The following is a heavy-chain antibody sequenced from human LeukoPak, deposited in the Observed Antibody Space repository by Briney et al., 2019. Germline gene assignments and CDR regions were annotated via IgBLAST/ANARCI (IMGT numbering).Heavy chain of an antibody. CDR3: ARKGPANYYYYYMDV. Sequence: ASVKASCKASGYTFTSYDINWVRQATGQGLEWMGWMNPNSGNTGYAPKFQGRVTMTRNTSISTAYMELSSLRSEDTAVYYCARKGPANYYYYYMDVWGKGTTVTVSS. CDR2: MNPNSGNT. V-gene: IGHV1-8*01. J-gene: IGHJ6*03. D-gene: IGHD2-2*01. CDR1: GYTFTSYD.